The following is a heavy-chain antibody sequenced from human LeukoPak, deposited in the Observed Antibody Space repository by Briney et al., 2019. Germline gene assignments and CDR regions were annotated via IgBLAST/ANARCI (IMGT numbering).Heavy chain of an antibody. CDR1: GGSISSYY. J-gene: IGHJ6*02. V-gene: IGHV4-59*01. CDR3: ARDPLGYCSSTSCVPYGMDV. D-gene: IGHD2-2*01. Sequence: SETLSLTCTVSGGSISSYYWSWIRQPPGKGLEWIGYISYSGSTNYNPSLKSRVTISVDTSRNQFSLKLSSVTAADTAVYYCARDPLGYCSSTSCVPYGMDVWGQGTTVTVSS. CDR2: ISYSGST.